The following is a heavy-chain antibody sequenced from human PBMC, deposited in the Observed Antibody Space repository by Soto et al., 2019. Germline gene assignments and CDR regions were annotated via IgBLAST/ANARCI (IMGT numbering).Heavy chain of an antibody. D-gene: IGHD2-15*01. CDR2: SNHSGST. J-gene: IGHJ4*02. CDR3: ARSREDIVVVVAATFGYYFDY. V-gene: IGHV4-34*01. Sequence: QVQLQQWGAGLLKPSETLSLTCAVYGGSFSGYYWSWIRQPPGKGLEWIGESNHSGSTNYNPSLKSRVTISVDTSKNQFSLKLSSVTAADTAVYYCARSREDIVVVVAATFGYYFDYWGQGTLVTVSS. CDR1: GGSFSGYY.